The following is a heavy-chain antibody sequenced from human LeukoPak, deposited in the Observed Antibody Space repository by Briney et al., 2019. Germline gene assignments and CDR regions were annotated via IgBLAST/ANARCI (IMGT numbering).Heavy chain of an antibody. J-gene: IGHJ4*02. D-gene: IGHD1-26*01. Sequence: GSVKVSCKVSGYTLTELSMHWVRQAPGKGLEWMGGFDPEDGETIYAQKFQGRATMTEDTSTDTAYMELSSLRSEDTAVYYCATVPLSGSYFFDYWGQGTLVTVSS. CDR2: FDPEDGET. CDR1: GYTLTELS. V-gene: IGHV1-24*01. CDR3: ATVPLSGSYFFDY.